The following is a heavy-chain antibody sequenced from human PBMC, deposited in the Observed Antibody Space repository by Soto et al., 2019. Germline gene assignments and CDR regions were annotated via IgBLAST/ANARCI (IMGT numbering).Heavy chain of an antibody. V-gene: IGHV1-69*13. J-gene: IGHJ3*02. CDR2: IIPIFGTA. D-gene: IGHD6-13*01. CDR3: ARGQLTAADDAFDI. Sequence: ASVKVSCKASGGTFSSYAISWVRQAPGQGLEWMGGIIPIFGTANYAQKFQGRVTITADESTSTAYMELSSLRSEDTAVYYCARGQLTAADDAFDIWGQGTMVTVSS. CDR1: GGTFSSYA.